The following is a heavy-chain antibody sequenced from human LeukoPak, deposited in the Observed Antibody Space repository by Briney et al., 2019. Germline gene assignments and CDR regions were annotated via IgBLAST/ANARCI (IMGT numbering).Heavy chain of an antibody. CDR1: GGSISSSSYY. Sequence: SETLSLTCTVSGGSISSSSYYWGWIRQPPGKGLEWIGSIYYSGSTYYNPSLKSRVTISVDTSKNQFSLKLSSVTAADTAVYYCARQAVGCSSTSCYSFDYWGQGTLVTVSS. D-gene: IGHD2-2*02. J-gene: IGHJ4*02. CDR3: ARQAVGCSSTSCYSFDY. V-gene: IGHV4-39*01. CDR2: IYYSGST.